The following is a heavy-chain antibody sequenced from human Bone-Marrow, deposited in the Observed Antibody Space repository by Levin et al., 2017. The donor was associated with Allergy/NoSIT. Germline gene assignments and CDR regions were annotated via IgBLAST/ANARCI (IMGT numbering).Heavy chain of an antibody. Sequence: PSETLSLTCAVSGGSISSGGYSWSWIRQPPGKGLEWIGYIYHSGSTYYNPSLKSRVTISVDRSKNQFSLKLSSVTAADTAVYYCASFPKPSIAATTETPPYWGQGTLVTVSS. D-gene: IGHD6-6*01. J-gene: IGHJ4*02. CDR2: IYHSGST. CDR3: ASFPKPSIAATTETPPY. CDR1: GGSISSGGYS. V-gene: IGHV4-30-2*01.